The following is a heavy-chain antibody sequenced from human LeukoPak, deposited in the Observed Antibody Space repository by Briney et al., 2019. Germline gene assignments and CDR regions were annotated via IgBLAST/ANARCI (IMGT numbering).Heavy chain of an antibody. CDR3: ARNTMVRGGNYYYYYGMDV. V-gene: IGHV5-51*01. D-gene: IGHD3-10*01. Sequence: GESLKISCKGSGYSFTSYWIGWVRQMPGKGLEWMGIIYPGDSDTRYSPSFQGQVTISADKSISTAYLQWSSLKASDTAMYYCARNTMVRGGNYYYYYGMDVWGQGTTVTVSS. CDR2: IYPGDSDT. CDR1: GYSFTSYW. J-gene: IGHJ6*02.